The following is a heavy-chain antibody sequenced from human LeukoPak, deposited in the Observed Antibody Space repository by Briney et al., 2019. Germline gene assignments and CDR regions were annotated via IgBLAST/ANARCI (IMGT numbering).Heavy chain of an antibody. V-gene: IGHV4-59*01. J-gene: IGHJ3*02. CDR2: IYYSGST. D-gene: IGHD2-15*01. CDR3: ARDTQLGCCSGGTCNDAFDI. CDR1: GGSISSYY. Sequence: SETLSLTCTVSGGSISSYYWSWIRQPPGKGLEWIGYIYYSGSTNYNPSLKSRVTISVDTSKNQFSLKLSSVTAADTAVYYCARDTQLGCCSGGTCNDAFDIWGQGTMVTVSS.